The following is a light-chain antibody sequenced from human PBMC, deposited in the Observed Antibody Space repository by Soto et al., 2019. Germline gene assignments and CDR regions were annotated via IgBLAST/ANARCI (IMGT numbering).Light chain of an antibody. CDR3: QQYANLPPFT. CDR1: QYIRNY. CDR2: DAS. Sequence: DIQMTQSPSSLTASVGDRVTITCQASQYIRNYLNWYQQKPGKAPKLLIYDASNLETGVPSRFSGSGAGTDFTYTISNLQPEDIATYYCQQYANLPPFTFGQGTKL. V-gene: IGKV1-33*01. J-gene: IGKJ2*01.